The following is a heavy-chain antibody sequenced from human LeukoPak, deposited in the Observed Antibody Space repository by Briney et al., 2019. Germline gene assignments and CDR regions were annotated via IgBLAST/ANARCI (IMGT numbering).Heavy chain of an antibody. CDR2: IMPLFGTA. V-gene: IGHV1-69*05. Sequence: SVKVSCKTSGGTFNNSAISWVRQAPGQGLEWLGGIMPLFGTAGYAQKFQGRVTITKDESTRTVYLELTSLTSGDTAVYYCARDVHGDYGSGWFDPWGQGTLVSVSS. CDR1: GGTFNNSA. J-gene: IGHJ5*02. D-gene: IGHD4-17*01. CDR3: ARDVHGDYGSGWFDP.